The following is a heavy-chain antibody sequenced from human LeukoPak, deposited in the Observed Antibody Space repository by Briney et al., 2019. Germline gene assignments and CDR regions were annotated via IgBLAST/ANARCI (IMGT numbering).Heavy chain of an antibody. CDR2: IWYDGSKK. V-gene: IGHV3-33*01. J-gene: IGHJ2*01. Sequence: PGGSLRLSCAASEFTFRNYGMHWVRQAPGKGLEWVAVIWYDGSKKYYEDSVKDRFTISRDNSKNTLYLQMNSLGAEDTAVYYCARDVVSRYFDLWGRGTLVTVSS. CDR3: ARDVVSRYFDL. CDR1: EFTFRNYG. D-gene: IGHD2-15*01.